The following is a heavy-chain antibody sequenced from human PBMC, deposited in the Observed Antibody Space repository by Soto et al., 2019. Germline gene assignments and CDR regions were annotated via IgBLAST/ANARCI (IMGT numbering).Heavy chain of an antibody. CDR2: IYYSGST. D-gene: IGHD4-17*01. CDR3: ARDPYGDADY. V-gene: IGHV4-61*01. J-gene: IGHJ4*02. CDR1: VGSVSSGSYY. Sequence: PSETLSLTCTVSVGSVSSGSYYWSWIRQPPGKGLEWIGYIYYSGSTNYNPSLKSRVTISVDTSKNQFSLKLSSVTAADTAVYYCARDPYGDADYWGQGTLVTVSS.